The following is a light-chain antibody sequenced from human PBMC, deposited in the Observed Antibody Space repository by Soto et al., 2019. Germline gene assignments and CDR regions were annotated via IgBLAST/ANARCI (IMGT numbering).Light chain of an antibody. J-gene: IGKJ4*02. V-gene: IGKV3-11*01. CDR2: DVS. Sequence: VLTQSPATLSLSPGERATLSCRASQSVTKDLAWYQQKPGQALRLVMYDVSTRPTGIPARFSGSGSGTEFTLTISSLGSEDVATYFCQKYNSAPLTFGGGTKVEI. CDR1: QSVTKD. CDR3: QKYNSAPLT.